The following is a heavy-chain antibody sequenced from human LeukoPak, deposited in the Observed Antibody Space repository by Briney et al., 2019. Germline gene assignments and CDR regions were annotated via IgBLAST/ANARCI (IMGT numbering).Heavy chain of an antibody. D-gene: IGHD6-6*01. J-gene: IGHJ4*02. CDR3: TRGGWHEYSRSDDNQNHDY. Sequence: PGGSLRLSCTASGFTFGDFGMSWFRQAPGKGLEWVGFIRSEAYGGTTEYAASAKGRFTISRDDSRSIAYLQMNSLKIEDTAMYYCTRGGWHEYSRSDDNQNHDYWGQGTLVPVSS. V-gene: IGHV3-49*03. CDR1: GFTFGDFG. CDR2: IRSEAYGGTT.